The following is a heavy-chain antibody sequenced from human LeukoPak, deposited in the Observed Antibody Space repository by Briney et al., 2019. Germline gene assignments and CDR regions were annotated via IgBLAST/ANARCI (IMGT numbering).Heavy chain of an antibody. Sequence: GGSLRLSCAASGFPFNNYAIHWVRQAPGKGLEWVAIISFDGGNKYYADSVKGRFTISRDNSKNTLYLQMNSLRAEDTAVYYWARDGIVGSPLFKFDYWGQGTLVTVSS. V-gene: IGHV3-30-3*01. D-gene: IGHD1-26*01. CDR1: GFPFNNYA. CDR3: ARDGIVGSPLFKFDY. J-gene: IGHJ4*02. CDR2: ISFDGGNK.